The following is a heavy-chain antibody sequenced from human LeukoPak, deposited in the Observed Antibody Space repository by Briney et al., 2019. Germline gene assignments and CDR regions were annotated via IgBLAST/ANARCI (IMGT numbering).Heavy chain of an antibody. CDR2: ISVGVSTI. Sequence: PGGSLRLSCAASGFIFSDYYMTWIRQAPGKGLEWVSYISVGVSTIYYADSVKGRFTNSRDNAKNSLFLQMNNLRAEDTAVYYCARVYYYYYYMDVWGKGTTVTVSS. CDR1: GFIFSDYY. CDR3: ARVYYYYYYMDV. J-gene: IGHJ6*03. V-gene: IGHV3-11*04.